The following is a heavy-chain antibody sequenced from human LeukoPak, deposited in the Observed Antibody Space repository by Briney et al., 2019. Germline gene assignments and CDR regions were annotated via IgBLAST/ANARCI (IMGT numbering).Heavy chain of an antibody. J-gene: IGHJ3*02. CDR1: GYTFTSYG. Sequence: ASVKVSCKASGYTFTSYGISWVRQAPGQGLEWMGWISAYNGNTNYAQKLQGRVTMTTDTSTSTVYMELSSLRSEDTAVYYCARVGSGWFDAFDIWGQGTMVTVSS. V-gene: IGHV1-18*01. CDR2: ISAYNGNT. CDR3: ARVGSGWFDAFDI. D-gene: IGHD6-19*01.